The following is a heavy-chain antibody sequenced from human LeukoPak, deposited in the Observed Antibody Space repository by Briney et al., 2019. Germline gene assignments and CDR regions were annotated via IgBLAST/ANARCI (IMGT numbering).Heavy chain of an antibody. J-gene: IGHJ4*02. CDR3: ARGRGRKFGELLAYYFDY. Sequence: PSGTLSLTCAVYGGSFSGYYWSWIRQPPGKGLEWIGEINHSGSTNYNPSLKSRVTISVDTSKNQFSLKLSSVTAADTAVYYCARGRGRKFGELLAYYFDYWGQGTPVTVSS. CDR1: GGSFSGYY. V-gene: IGHV4-34*01. D-gene: IGHD3-10*01. CDR2: INHSGST.